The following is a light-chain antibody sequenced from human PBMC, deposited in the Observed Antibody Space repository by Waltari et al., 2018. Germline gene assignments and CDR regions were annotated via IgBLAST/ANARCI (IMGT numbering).Light chain of an antibody. CDR3: QQYYSTPHT. CDR2: WAS. J-gene: IGKJ2*01. Sequence: DIVMTQSPDSLAVSLGERATINCKSSQSVLYSSNNKNYLAWYQQKPRQPPKLLIYWASARESGVPDQFSGSGSGTDFTLTISSLQAEDVAVYYCQQYYSTPHTFGQGTKLEIK. CDR1: QSVLYSSNNKNY. V-gene: IGKV4-1*01.